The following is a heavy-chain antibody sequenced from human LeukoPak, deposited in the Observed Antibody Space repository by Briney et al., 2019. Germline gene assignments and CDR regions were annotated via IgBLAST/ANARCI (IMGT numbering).Heavy chain of an antibody. J-gene: IGHJ4*02. CDR1: GYSISSGYY. V-gene: IGHV4-38-2*01. D-gene: IGHD3-22*01. Sequence: PSETLSLTCAVSGYSISSGYYWGWIRQPPGKGLDWIGNIYQSGSTYYNPPLKSRVTISVDTSKNQFSLKLSSVTAADTAVYYCARLTTNYYNSGGPRWGQGTLVTVSS. CDR3: ARLTTNYYNSGGPR. CDR2: IYQSGST.